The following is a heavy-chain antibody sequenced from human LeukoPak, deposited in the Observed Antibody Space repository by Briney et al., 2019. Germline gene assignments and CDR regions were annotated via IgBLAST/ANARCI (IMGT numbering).Heavy chain of an antibody. J-gene: IGHJ4*02. V-gene: IGHV1-2*02. CDR2: INPNSGGT. CDR3: ASSPLWDSSGWFDY. CDR1: GNTFTSYY. Sequence: GESLKVSCKASGNTFTSYYMHWVRQAPGQGLEWMGWINPNSGGTNYAQKFQGRVTMTRDTSISTAYMELSRLRSDDTAVYYCASSPLWDSSGWFDYWGQGTLVTVSS. D-gene: IGHD6-19*01.